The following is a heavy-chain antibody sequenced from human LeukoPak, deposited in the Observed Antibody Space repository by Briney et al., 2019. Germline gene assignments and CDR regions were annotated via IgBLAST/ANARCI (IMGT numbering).Heavy chain of an antibody. CDR1: GGSFSGYY. D-gene: IGHD2-2*01. J-gene: IGHJ6*03. V-gene: IGHV4-34*01. CDR2: FNHSGST. CDR3: ARGDIVVVPAAKYYYYYMDV. Sequence: SETLSLTCAVYGGSFSGYYWGWIRQPPGRGLEWIGEFNHSGSTNYNPSLWSRVTISVDTSKNQFSLKLSSVTAADTAVYYCARGDIVVVPAAKYYYYYMDVWGKGTTVTVSS.